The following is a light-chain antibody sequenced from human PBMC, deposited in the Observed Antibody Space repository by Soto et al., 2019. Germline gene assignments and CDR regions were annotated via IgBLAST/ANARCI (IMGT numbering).Light chain of an antibody. CDR3: QQYGNSPPSVT. J-gene: IGKJ3*01. Sequence: EIVLTQSPNTLSLSPGETATLSCRASQSVSSGYLVWYQQKPGQAPRLLIYGASTRATGIPDRFSGSGSGTDFTLTISRLEPEDVAVYYCQQYGNSPPSVTFGPGTKVDIK. CDR1: QSVSSGY. CDR2: GAS. V-gene: IGKV3-20*01.